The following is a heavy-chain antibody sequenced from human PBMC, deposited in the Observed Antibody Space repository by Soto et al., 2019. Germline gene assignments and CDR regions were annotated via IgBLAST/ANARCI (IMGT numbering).Heavy chain of an antibody. Sequence: QVQLVESGGGVVQPGRSLRLSCAASGFTFSSYAMHWVRQAPGKGLEWVAVISYDGSNQYYADSVKGRFTISRDNSKNTLYLQMNSLRAEDTAVYYCARGGYCISTSCYEGYYYYGMDVWGQGTTVTVSS. CDR3: ARGGYCISTSCYEGYYYYGMDV. D-gene: IGHD2-2*01. CDR1: GFTFSSYA. CDR2: ISYDGSNQ. V-gene: IGHV3-30-3*01. J-gene: IGHJ6*02.